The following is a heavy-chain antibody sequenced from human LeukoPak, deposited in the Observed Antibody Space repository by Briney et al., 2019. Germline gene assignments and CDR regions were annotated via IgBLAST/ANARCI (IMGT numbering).Heavy chain of an antibody. CDR2: ISSSSSYI. CDR1: GFTFSSYT. D-gene: IGHD5-24*01. CDR3: ARSEGGKWLQLLPDAFDI. J-gene: IGHJ3*02. V-gene: IGHV3-21*01. Sequence: GGSLRLSCEASGFTFSSYTMNWVRQAPGKGLEWVSSISSSSSYIYYADSVKGRFTISRDNAKNSLFLQTNSLRAEDTAVYFCARSEGGKWLQLLPDAFDIWGQGTVVTVSS.